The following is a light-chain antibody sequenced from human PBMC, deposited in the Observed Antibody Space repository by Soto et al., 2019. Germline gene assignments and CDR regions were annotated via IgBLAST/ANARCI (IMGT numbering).Light chain of an antibody. Sequence: DIQMTQSPSSVSESVGDRVTITCRESQAIDSWLAWYQQKPGEAPKLLIFTGSLLHSGVPPRFSGSGSGTDFTLTISSLQPEDFATYYCQQTLSFPPTFGQGTKVDIK. CDR1: QAIDSW. CDR3: QQTLSFPPT. V-gene: IGKV1-12*01. CDR2: TGS. J-gene: IGKJ1*01.